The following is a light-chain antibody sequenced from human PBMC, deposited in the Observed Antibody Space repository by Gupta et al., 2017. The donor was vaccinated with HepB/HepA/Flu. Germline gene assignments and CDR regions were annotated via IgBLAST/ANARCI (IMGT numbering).Light chain of an antibody. Sequence: QSALTQPASVSGSPGQSITISCTGTSSDVGSYNYVSWYQQHPGKVPKLTIYDVNNRPSGVSARFSASKSGNTASLTISGLQEEDEADYYYSSYTSNNTWVFGGGTKVTVL. CDR2: DVN. CDR1: SSDVGSYNY. J-gene: IGLJ3*02. V-gene: IGLV2-14*01. CDR3: SSYTSNNTWV.